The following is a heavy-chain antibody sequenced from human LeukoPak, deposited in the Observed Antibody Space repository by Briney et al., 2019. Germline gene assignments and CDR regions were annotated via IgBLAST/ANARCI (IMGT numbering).Heavy chain of an antibody. J-gene: IGHJ4*02. CDR3: ARGQWLNIGSSSSYFDY. D-gene: IGHD6-19*01. V-gene: IGHV1-46*01. CDR2: INPSGGST. CDR1: GCTFTSYY. Sequence: ASVKVSCKASGCTFTSYYMHWVRQAPGQGLEWMGIINPSGGSTSYAQKSQGRVTMTRDMSTSTVYMELSSLRSEDTAVYYCARGQWLNIGSSSSYFDYWGQGTLVTVSS.